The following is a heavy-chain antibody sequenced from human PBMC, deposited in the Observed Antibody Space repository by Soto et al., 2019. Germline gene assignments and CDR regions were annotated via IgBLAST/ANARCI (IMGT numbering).Heavy chain of an antibody. CDR2: VIPILDAR. V-gene: IGHV1-69*01. J-gene: IGHJ2*01. CDR3: ASTKYDSSAYYYWYLGL. D-gene: IGHD3-22*01. Sequence: QVQLVQSGAEVKKSGSSVKISCEASGGTLNSHAISWVRQARGQGLEWMGGVIPILDARNYSQKFQGRVTIIADESLTTVYMDLRSLTSEDTAMYYCASTKYDSSAYYYWYLGLWGRGTLVTVSS. CDR1: GGTLNSHA.